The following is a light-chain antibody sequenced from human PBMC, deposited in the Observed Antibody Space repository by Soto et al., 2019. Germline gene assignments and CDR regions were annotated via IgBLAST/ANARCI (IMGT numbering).Light chain of an antibody. CDR2: EDS. J-gene: IGLJ2*01. CDR3: GSWDSSLRHVV. CDR1: RSNLVKNF. V-gene: IGLV1-51*02. Sequence: QSVLTHPPSVSAAPGQRITISCSGGRSNLVKNFVSWYQQLPKAAPKLLIYEDSKRLSGIPDRFSGSKSGTSATLVITGLQTGDEADYYCGSWDSSLRHVVFGEGTKLTVL.